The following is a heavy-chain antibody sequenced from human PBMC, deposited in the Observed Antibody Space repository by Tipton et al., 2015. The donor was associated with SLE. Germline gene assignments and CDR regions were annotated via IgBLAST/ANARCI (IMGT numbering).Heavy chain of an antibody. Sequence: RSLRLSCVASGFSFSSYAMHWVRQAPGKGLEWVAVISYHGTNEYYADSVKGRFTISRDNSKNTLSLQMNSLRAEDTAVYYCARAHCSNGVCYTFLDAFDILGQGTMVTVSS. CDR3: ARAHCSNGVCYTFLDAFDI. J-gene: IGHJ3*02. CDR1: GFSFSSYA. CDR2: ISYHGTNE. V-gene: IGHV3-30-3*01. D-gene: IGHD2-8*01.